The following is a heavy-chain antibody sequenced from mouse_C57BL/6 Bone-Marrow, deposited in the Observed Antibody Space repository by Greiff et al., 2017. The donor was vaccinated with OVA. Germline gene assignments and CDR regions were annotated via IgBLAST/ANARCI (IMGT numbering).Heavy chain of an antibody. Sequence: DVQLVESGGGLVQPGGSLCLSCAASGFTFTDYYMSWVRPPPGKALEWLGFIRNKANGYTTEYSASVKGRFTISRDNYQSILYLQMNALMAKDSATYYCARYWATTVNYVDYRGKGTTLTVYS. CDR3: ARYWATTVNYVDY. CDR2: IRNKANGYTT. CDR1: GFTFTDYY. J-gene: IGHJ2*01. V-gene: IGHV7-3*01. D-gene: IGHD1-1*01.